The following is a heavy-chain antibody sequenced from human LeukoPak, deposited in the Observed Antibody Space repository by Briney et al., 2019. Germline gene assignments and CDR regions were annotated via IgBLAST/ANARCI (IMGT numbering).Heavy chain of an antibody. J-gene: IGHJ4*02. CDR1: SYSISSGYY. D-gene: IGHD2-8*01. Sequence: ASETLSLTCTVSSYSISSGYYWGWIRQPPGKGLEWIGNIYHSGNTYYKPSLKSRVTISVDTSKNQFSLKLSSVTAADTAVYYCARVTSRLGVCDYWGQGTLVTVSS. CDR3: ARVTSRLGVCDY. V-gene: IGHV4-38-2*02. CDR2: IYHSGNT.